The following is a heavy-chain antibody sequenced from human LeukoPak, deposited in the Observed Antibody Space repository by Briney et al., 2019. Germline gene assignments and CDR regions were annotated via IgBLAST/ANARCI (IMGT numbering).Heavy chain of an antibody. Sequence: GGSLRLSCAASGFTFSSYEMNWVRQAPGKGLEWVSYISSSGSTIYYADSVKGRFTISRDNAKNSLYLQMNSLRAEDTAVYYCARGRNGELSYPWDYWGQGTLVTVSS. V-gene: IGHV3-48*03. CDR2: ISSSGSTI. J-gene: IGHJ4*02. D-gene: IGHD3-16*02. CDR3: ARGRNGELSYPWDY. CDR1: GFTFSSYE.